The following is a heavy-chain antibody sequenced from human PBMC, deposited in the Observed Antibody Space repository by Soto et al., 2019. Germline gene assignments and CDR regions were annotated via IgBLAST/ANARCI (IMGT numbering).Heavy chain of an antibody. D-gene: IGHD4-17*01. V-gene: IGHV4-59*12. Sequence: PSETLSLTCSVSGDSISSSYWSWIRQPPGKGLEWIGYIYYSGSTYYNPSLKSRVTISVDTSKNQFSLKLSSVTAADTAVYYCARGPYGDYAGGAFDIWGQGTMVTVSS. J-gene: IGHJ3*02. CDR3: ARGPYGDYAGGAFDI. CDR1: GDSISSSY. CDR2: IYYSGST.